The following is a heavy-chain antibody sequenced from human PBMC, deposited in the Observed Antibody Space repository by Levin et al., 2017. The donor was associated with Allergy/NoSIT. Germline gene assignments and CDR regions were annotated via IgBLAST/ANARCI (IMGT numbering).Heavy chain of an antibody. V-gene: IGHV4-61*01. D-gene: IGHD3-22*01. CDR1: GGSVSSGSYY. J-gene: IGHJ4*02. CDR3: ASAGYYYDSSGYYYYFDY. Sequence: PSETLSLTCTVSGGSVSSGSYYWSWIRQPPGKGLEWIGYIYYSGSTNYNPSLKSRVTISVDTSKNQFSLKLSSVTAADTAVYYCASAGYYYDSSGYYYYFDYWGQGTLVTVSS. CDR2: IYYSGST.